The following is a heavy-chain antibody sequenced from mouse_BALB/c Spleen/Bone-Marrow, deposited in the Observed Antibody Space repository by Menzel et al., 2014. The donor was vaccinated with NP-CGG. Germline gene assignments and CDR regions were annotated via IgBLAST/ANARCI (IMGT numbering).Heavy chain of an antibody. Sequence: EVHLVESGGGLVQPGGSRKLSCAASGFTFSSFGMHWVRQAPEKGLEWVAYISSGSSTIYYADTVKGRFTISRDNPKNILFLQMTSLRSEDTAMYYCARDVPLYDVGYFDYWGQGTTLTVSS. CDR2: ISSGSSTI. CDR1: GFTFSSFG. CDR3: ARDVPLYDVGYFDY. V-gene: IGHV5-17*02. J-gene: IGHJ2*01. D-gene: IGHD2-14*01.